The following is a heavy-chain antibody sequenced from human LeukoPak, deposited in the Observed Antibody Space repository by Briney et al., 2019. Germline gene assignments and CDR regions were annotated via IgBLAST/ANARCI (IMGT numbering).Heavy chain of an antibody. CDR1: SGSISSYY. CDR2: IYYTGST. J-gene: IGHJ4*02. Sequence: PSETLSLACTVSSGSISSYYWSWIRQPPGQGLEWIGYIYYTGSTYYNPSLKSRVTISVDTSKNQFSLKLSSVTAADTAVYYCARGGRFKDYWGQGTLVTVSS. CDR3: ARGGRFKDY. D-gene: IGHD3-16*01. V-gene: IGHV4-59*08.